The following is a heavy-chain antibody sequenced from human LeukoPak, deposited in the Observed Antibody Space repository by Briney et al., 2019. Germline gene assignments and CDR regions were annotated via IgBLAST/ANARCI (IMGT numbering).Heavy chain of an antibody. V-gene: IGHV3-73*01. CDR3: TSRYVDTAMDLFDY. CDR2: IRSKPNSYAT. D-gene: IGHD5-18*01. Sequence: GGSLRLSCATSGFTFSGSAMHWVRQASGKGLEWVGRIRSKPNSYATAYAASVKGRFTISRDDSKNTAYLQMNSLKTEDTAVHYCTSRYVDTAMDLFDYWGQGTLVTVSS. CDR1: GFTFSGSA. J-gene: IGHJ4*02.